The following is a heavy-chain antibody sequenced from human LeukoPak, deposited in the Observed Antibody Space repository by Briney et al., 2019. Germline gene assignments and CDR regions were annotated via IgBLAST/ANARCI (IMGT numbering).Heavy chain of an antibody. V-gene: IGHV3-43*02. CDR1: GFTFDDYA. D-gene: IGHD7-27*01. CDR3: AQGIQLGSGY. CDR2: ISGDGGST. Sequence: HSGGALRLSCAASGFTFDDYAMHWVRQAPGKGLEWVSLISGDGGSTYYADSVKGRFTISRDNSKNSLYLQMNSLRTEDTALYYCAQGIQLGSGYWGQGTLVTVSS. J-gene: IGHJ4*02.